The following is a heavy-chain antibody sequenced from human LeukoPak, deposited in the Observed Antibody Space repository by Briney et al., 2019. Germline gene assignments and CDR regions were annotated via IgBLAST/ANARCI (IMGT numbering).Heavy chain of an antibody. D-gene: IGHD1-26*01. V-gene: IGHV3-48*02. CDR2: ITSSGNTT. Sequence: PGGSLRLSCAASGFTFSFYAMSWVRQAPGKGLEWVAGITSSGNTTYYADSVKGRFTISRDNAKNSLYLQMNSLRDEDTAVYYCARRSVGVHDAFDIWGQGTMVTVSS. J-gene: IGHJ3*02. CDR3: ARRSVGVHDAFDI. CDR1: GFTFSFYA.